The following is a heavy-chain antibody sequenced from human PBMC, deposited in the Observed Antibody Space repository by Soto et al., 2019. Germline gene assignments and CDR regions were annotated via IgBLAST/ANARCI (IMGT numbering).Heavy chain of an antibody. Sequence: SLRLSCAASVFTFSSYAMSWVRQAPGKGLEWVSAISGSGGSTYYADSVKGRFTISRDNSKNTLYLQMNSLRAEDTAVYYCAKTLHYDFWSGGAYMDVWGKGTTVTVSS. CDR1: VFTFSSYA. CDR2: ISGSGGST. D-gene: IGHD3-3*01. V-gene: IGHV3-23*01. J-gene: IGHJ6*03. CDR3: AKTLHYDFWSGGAYMDV.